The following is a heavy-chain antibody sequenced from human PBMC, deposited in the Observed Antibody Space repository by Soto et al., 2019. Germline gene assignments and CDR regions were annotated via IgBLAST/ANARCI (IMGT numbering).Heavy chain of an antibody. Sequence: GGSLRLSCAASGFTFSTHSMNWVRQAPGKGLEWISYITSSDFTMYADSVKGRFTISRDNAKNSLYLQMNSLRGEDTAVYFCVGEVGFQLIYWGQGTLVTVSS. V-gene: IGHV3-48*01. J-gene: IGHJ4*02. CDR1: GFTFSTHS. D-gene: IGHD2-2*01. CDR3: VGEVGFQLIY. CDR2: ITSSDFTM.